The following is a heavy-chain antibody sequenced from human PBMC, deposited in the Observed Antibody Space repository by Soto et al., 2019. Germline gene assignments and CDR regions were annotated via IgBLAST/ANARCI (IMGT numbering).Heavy chain of an antibody. Sequence: PSETLSLTCTVSGGSISSYYWSWIRQPPGKGLEWIGYIYYSGSTNYNPSLKSRVTISVDTSKNQFSLKLSSVTAADTAVYYCARGAPPYGIAARGGWFDPWGEGTQVTAPQ. D-gene: IGHD6-6*01. CDR1: GGSISSYY. V-gene: IGHV4-59*01. CDR3: ARGAPPYGIAARGGWFDP. CDR2: IYYSGST. J-gene: IGHJ5*02.